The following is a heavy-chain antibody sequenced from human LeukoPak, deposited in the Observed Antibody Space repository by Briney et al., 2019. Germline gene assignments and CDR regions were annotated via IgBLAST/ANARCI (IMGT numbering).Heavy chain of an antibody. D-gene: IGHD2-21*02. CDR1: GGSFSGYY. J-gene: IGHJ4*02. V-gene: IGHV4-34*01. CDR2: INHSGST. CDR3: ARVYCGGDCYSGGPKYYFDY. Sequence: SETLSLTCAVYGGSFSGYYWSWIRQPPGKGLEWIGEINHSGSTNYNPSLKSRVTISVDTSKNQFSLKLSSVTAADTAVYYCARVYCGGDCYSGGPKYYFDYWGQGTLVTVYS.